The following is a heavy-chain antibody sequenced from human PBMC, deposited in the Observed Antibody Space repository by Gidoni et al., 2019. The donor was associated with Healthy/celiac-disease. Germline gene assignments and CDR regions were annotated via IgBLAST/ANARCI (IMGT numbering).Heavy chain of an antibody. D-gene: IGHD1-26*01. V-gene: IGHV4-39*01. CDR2: IYYSGST. Sequence: QLQLQESGPGLVKPSETLSLTCTVSGGSIRSSSYYWGRILQPPGKGLESIGSIYYSGSTYYNPSLKSRVTISVDTSKNQFSLKLSSVTAADTAVYYCARQEGIVGATPYFDYWGQGTLVTVSS. CDR1: GGSIRSSSYY. J-gene: IGHJ4*02. CDR3: ARQEGIVGATPYFDY.